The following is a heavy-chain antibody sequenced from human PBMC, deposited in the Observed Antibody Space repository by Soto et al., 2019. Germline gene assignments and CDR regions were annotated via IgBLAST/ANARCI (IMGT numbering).Heavy chain of an antibody. J-gene: IGHJ4*02. CDR2: IQDSGNT. D-gene: IGHD3-22*01. CDR1: GGPMSGYY. CDR3: ARLLLGYYDGNPFPYYLDD. V-gene: IGHV4-59*01. Sequence: PSETLSLTCNVSGGPMSGYYWSWIRQPPGKGLECIGYIQDSGNTKYNPSLERRVTISVDTSKNQFSLKLTSVTAADTAVYYCARLLLGYYDGNPFPYYLDDWGQGALVTVSS.